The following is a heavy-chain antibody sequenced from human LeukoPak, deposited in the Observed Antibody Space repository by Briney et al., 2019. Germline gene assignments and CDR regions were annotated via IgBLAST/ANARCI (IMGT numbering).Heavy chain of an antibody. CDR1: GYHFTDYW. J-gene: IGHJ3*01. D-gene: IGHD3-3*01. Sequence: GESLKISCKASGYHFTDYWIGWVRPMPGKGLEWMGIIYPPDSETTYSPSLQGQVIISADKSITTDYLQLSSLMASDTAMDYCAXXGXRDFWGPTGAFDLWGQGTMVTVSS. CDR2: IYPPDSET. CDR3: AXXGXRDFWGPTGAFDL. V-gene: IGHV5-51*01.